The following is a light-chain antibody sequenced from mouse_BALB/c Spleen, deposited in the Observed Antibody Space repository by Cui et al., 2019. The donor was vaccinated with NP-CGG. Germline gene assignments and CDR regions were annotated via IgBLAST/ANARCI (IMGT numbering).Light chain of an antibody. CDR3: ALWYSNHWV. J-gene: IGLJ1*01. V-gene: IGLV1*01. CDR2: GTN. Sequence: QAVVTQESALTTSPGETVTLTCRSSTGAVTTGNYANLVQEKPDHLFTGLIGGTNNRAPGVPARFSGSLIGDKAALTITGAQTEDEAKYFCALWYSNHWVFGGGTKLTVL. CDR1: TGAVTTGNY.